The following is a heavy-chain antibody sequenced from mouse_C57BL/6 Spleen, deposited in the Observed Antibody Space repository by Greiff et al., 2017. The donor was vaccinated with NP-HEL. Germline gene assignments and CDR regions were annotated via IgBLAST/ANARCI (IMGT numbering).Heavy chain of an antibody. Sequence: EVQLQQSGPELVKPGASVKMSCKASGYTFTDYNMHWVKQSHGKSLEWIGYINPNNGGTSYNQKFKGKATLTVNKSSSTAYMELRSLTSEDSAVYYCARGAYYSNSFAYWGQGTLVTVSA. J-gene: IGHJ3*01. CDR1: GYTFTDYN. D-gene: IGHD2-5*01. CDR3: ARGAYYSNSFAY. CDR2: INPNNGGT. V-gene: IGHV1-22*01.